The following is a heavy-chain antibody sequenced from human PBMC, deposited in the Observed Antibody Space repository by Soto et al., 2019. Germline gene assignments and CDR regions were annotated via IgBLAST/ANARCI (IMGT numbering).Heavy chain of an antibody. CDR1: GFSLSTNGGG. CDR3: ARRPNWGMDGLGV. D-gene: IGHD7-27*01. CDR2: IYGNEDK. Sequence: QITLKESGPTLVKPTQTLTLTCTFSGFSLSTNGGGVVWIRQPPGNAVEWLALIYGNEDKRYSPSLKSRLTTTKNTPKNRVVLTMTNMDPVDTGTYYCARRPNWGMDGLGVWGQGTTVTVSS. J-gene: IGHJ6*02. V-gene: IGHV2-5*01.